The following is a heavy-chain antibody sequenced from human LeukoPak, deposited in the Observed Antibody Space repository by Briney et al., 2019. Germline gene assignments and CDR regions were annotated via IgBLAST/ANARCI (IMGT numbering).Heavy chain of an antibody. V-gene: IGHV3-74*01. CDR3: ARAQDTYNSLYFDY. D-gene: IGHD5-24*01. CDR2: IRGDGRAT. J-gene: IGHJ4*02. CDR1: GFIFTDYW. Sequence: GSLRPSCAASGFIFTDYWMHWVRQAPGKELVWVARIRGDGRATTYADSVKGRFTISKDNARNTLYLQMNTLRVEDTAVYYCARAQDTYNSLYFDYWGQGALVTVSS.